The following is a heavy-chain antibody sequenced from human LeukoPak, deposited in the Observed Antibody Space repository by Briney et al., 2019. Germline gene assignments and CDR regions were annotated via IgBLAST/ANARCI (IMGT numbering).Heavy chain of an antibody. CDR2: ISSSGDTI. J-gene: IGHJ6*02. D-gene: IGHD3-10*01. CDR3: ARDPWGVGTTYYYGLDV. V-gene: IGHV3-48*03. CDR1: GFTLSSYG. Sequence: GGSLRLSCAASGFTLSSYGMNWARQAPGKGLEWVSYISSSGDTIYYADSVKGRFTISRDNAKNSLYLQMNSLRAEDTAIYYCARDPWGVGTTYYYGLDVWGRGTTVTVSS.